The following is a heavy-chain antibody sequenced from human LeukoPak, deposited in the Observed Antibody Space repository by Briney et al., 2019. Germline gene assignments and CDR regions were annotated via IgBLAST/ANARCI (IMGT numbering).Heavy chain of an antibody. CDR2: INPSGGST. CDR1: GYTFTSYY. CDR3: ARDLSHRDYVRGSDFDY. D-gene: IGHD3-16*01. Sequence: GASVKVSCKASGYTFTSYYMHWVRQAPGQGLEWMGIINPSGGSTSYAQKFQGRVTMTRDTSTSTVYMELSSLRSEDTAVYYCARDLSHRDYVRGSDFDYWGQGTLVTVSS. V-gene: IGHV1-46*03. J-gene: IGHJ4*02.